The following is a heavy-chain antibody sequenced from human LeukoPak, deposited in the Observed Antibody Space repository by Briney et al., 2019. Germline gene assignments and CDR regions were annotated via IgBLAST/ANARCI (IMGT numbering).Heavy chain of an antibody. J-gene: IGHJ4*02. V-gene: IGHV1-2*02. D-gene: IGHD3-16*02. Sequence: ASVKVSCKASGYTFTGYYMHWVRQAPGQGLEWMGWINPNSGGTNYAQKFQGRVTMTRDTSISTAYTELSRLRSDDTAVYYCARGGFLGYDYVWGSYRSFYYFDYWGQGTLVTVSS. CDR3: ARGGFLGYDYVWGSYRSFYYFDY. CDR2: INPNSGGT. CDR1: GYTFTGYY.